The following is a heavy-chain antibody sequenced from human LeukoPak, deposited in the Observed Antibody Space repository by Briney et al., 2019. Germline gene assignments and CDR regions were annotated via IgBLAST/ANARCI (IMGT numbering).Heavy chain of an antibody. CDR1: GGSISSSSYY. D-gene: IGHD3-22*01. Sequence: PSETLSLTCTVSGGSISSSSYYWGWIRRPPGKGLEWIGSIYYSGSTYYNPSLKSRVTISVDTSKNQFSLKLSSVTAADTAVYYCARVLSDAAMGEEADYYDSSGYLLFDYWGQGTLVTVSS. J-gene: IGHJ4*02. CDR3: ARVLSDAAMGEEADYYDSSGYLLFDY. V-gene: IGHV4-39*07. CDR2: IYYSGST.